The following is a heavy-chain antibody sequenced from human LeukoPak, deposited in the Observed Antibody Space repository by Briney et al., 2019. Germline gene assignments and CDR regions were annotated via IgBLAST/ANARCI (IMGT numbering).Heavy chain of an antibody. CDR2: IKKEGSEK. CDR3: ARDYLMVAAAGTANFEH. D-gene: IGHD6-13*01. CDR1: GFTFSSYW. J-gene: IGHJ4*02. Sequence: TGGSLRLSCAAPGFTFSSYWMNWVRQAPGSGLEWVANIKKEGSEKYYVESVKGRYTISRDNPKNSLYLQMDSQRAEDTAVYYCARDYLMVAAAGTANFEHGGQGTLVTVSS. V-gene: IGHV3-7*04.